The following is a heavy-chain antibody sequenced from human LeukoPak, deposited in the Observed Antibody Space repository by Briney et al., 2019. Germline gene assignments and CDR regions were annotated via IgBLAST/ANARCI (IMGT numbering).Heavy chain of an antibody. CDR1: GYSISSGYY. CDR2: IYHSGRT. CDR3: ARDLVAENWFDP. Sequence: SETLSLTCTVSGYSISSGYYWGWIRQPPGKGLEWIGIIYHSGRTDYNPSLKSRVTISEDTSKNQFSLKLSSVTAADTAVYYCARDLVAENWFDPWGQGTLVTVSS. V-gene: IGHV4-38-2*02. J-gene: IGHJ5*02. D-gene: IGHD3-10*01.